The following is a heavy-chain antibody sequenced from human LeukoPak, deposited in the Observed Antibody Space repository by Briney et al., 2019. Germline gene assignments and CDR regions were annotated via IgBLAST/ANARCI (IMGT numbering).Heavy chain of an antibody. CDR3: ARDGNGEQQLDD. D-gene: IGHD6-13*01. Sequence: GGSLRLSCAASGFTFSSYAMSWVRQAPEKGLEWVSTISNSDYSTYYADSVKGRFTISRDNAKNSLYLQMNSLRAEDTAVYYCARDGNGEQQLDDWGQGTLVTVSS. CDR2: ISNSDYST. CDR1: GFTFSSYA. J-gene: IGHJ4*02. V-gene: IGHV3-23*01.